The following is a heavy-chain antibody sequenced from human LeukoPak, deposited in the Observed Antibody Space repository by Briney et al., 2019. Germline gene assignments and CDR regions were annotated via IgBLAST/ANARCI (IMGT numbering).Heavy chain of an antibody. CDR2: IYYSGST. V-gene: IGHV4-59*01. D-gene: IGHD3-16*01. CDR1: GGSMSSYY. Sequence: PSETLSLTCTVSGGSMSSYYWSWIRQPPGKGLEWIGCIYYSGSTNYNPFLKSRVTISVDTSKNQFTLKLSSVTAADTAVYYCARGRYGWLPFDYWGQGTLVTVSS. J-gene: IGHJ4*02. CDR3: ARGRYGWLPFDY.